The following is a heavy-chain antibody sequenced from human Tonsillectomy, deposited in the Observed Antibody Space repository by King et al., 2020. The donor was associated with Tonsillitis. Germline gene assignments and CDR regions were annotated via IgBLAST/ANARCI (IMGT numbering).Heavy chain of an antibody. CDR2: INDSGDRT. J-gene: IGHJ1*01. Sequence: VQLVESGGGLVQPGGSLRLTCSASGFTFRSYAMSWVRQAPGKGLEWVSVINDSGDRTYYADSVKGRFTISRDNSKNTVGLQMNILRAEDTAVYYCAKVVGDIAWAAQHWGQGTLVTVSS. CDR1: GFTFRSYA. V-gene: IGHV3-23*04. D-gene: IGHD3-10*01. CDR3: AKVVGDIAWAAQH.